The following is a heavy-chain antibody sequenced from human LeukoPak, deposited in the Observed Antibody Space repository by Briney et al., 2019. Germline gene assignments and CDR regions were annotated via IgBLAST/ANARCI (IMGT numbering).Heavy chain of an antibody. V-gene: IGHV3-48*03. D-gene: IGHD1-1*01. CDR2: IHGNGVSI. Sequence: GALILSCAASGFIFSSYDMSWVRQAPGKGLEWVSYIHGNGVSIFYADSVKGRFTISRDNAKNSQDLQMNSLRAEDTAVYYCARKLTGTTYFDYWGQGALVTVSS. CDR1: GFIFSSYD. CDR3: ARKLTGTTYFDY. J-gene: IGHJ4*02.